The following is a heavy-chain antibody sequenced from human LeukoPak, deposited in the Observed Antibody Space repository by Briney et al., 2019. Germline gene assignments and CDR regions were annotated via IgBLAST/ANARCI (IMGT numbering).Heavy chain of an antibody. Sequence: PGGSLRLSCAASGVTLGRYAVNWARQAPGRGLEWVSYISPSGVASVYAESVKGRFTISRDNSKNMVYLHLDSLRAEDTAKYYCVRKVYYYMDVWGNGTTVTVSS. CDR2: ISPSGVAS. D-gene: IGHD3-10*01. J-gene: IGHJ6*04. V-gene: IGHV3-23*01. CDR1: GVTLGRYA. CDR3: VRKVYYYMDV.